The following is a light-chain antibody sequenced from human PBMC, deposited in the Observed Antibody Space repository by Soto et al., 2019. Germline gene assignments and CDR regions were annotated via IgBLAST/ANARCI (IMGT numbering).Light chain of an antibody. CDR1: SSDIGGSDF. V-gene: IGLV2-14*03. CDR2: DVR. Sequence: QSVLTQPASVSGSPGQSITISCTGTSSDIGGSDFVSWYQHHPGEAPKILIYDVRNRPSGVSDRFSATKSGNTASLTVSGLLAEDEADYYCSSYTTRRTVVFGGGTKVTVL. J-gene: IGLJ3*02. CDR3: SSYTTRRTVV.